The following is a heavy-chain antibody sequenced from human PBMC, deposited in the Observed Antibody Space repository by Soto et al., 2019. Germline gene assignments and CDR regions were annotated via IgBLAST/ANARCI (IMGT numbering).Heavy chain of an antibody. CDR3: ARVGGGTYYYYYGMDV. CDR1: GGSISSYY. Sequence: LETLSLTCTVSGGSISSYYWSWIRQPPGKGLEWIGYIYYSGSTNYNPSLKSRVTISVDTSKNQFSLKLSSVTAADTAVYYCARVGGGTYYYYYGMDVWGQGTTVTVSS. V-gene: IGHV4-59*01. CDR2: IYYSGST. D-gene: IGHD2-15*01. J-gene: IGHJ6*02.